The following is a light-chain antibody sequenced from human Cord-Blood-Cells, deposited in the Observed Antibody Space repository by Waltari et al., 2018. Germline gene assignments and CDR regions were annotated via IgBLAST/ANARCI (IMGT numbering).Light chain of an antibody. CDR2: DVS. CDR3: SSYTSSSLV. CDR1: SSDVGGYHY. Sequence: QSALTQPASVSGSPGQSITISCTGTSSDVGGYHYVSWYQQHPGKAPKPMIYDVSKRPSGVSNRFSGSKSGNTASLTISGLQAEDEADYYCSSYTSSSLVFGGGTKLTVL. V-gene: IGLV2-14*01. J-gene: IGLJ2*01.